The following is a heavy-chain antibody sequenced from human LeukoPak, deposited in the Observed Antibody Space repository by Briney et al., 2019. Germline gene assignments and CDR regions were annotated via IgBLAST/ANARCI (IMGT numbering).Heavy chain of an antibody. J-gene: IGHJ4*02. D-gene: IGHD3-22*01. V-gene: IGHV3-53*01. CDR3: AGSYDRSGYYYGRFDY. CDR2: IYSAGST. CDR1: GFTVSSNY. Sequence: RSGGSLRLSCTASGFTVSSNYMSWVRQAPGKGLEWVSVIYSAGSTYYADSVKGRFTLSRDNSKNTLYLQMNSLRVEDTAVYYCAGSYDRSGYYYGRFDYWGQGTLVTVSS.